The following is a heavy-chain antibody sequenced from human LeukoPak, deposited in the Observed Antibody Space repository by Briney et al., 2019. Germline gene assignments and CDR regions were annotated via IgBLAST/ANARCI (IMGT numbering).Heavy chain of an antibody. V-gene: IGHV1-8*03. CDR3: ARVFSPNYDILTGYYKYYYYYMDV. Sequence: ASVXXXXXXSGYTFTSYDXXXXRXAXGQXLXXXXXXXXXXGNTGYAQKFQGRVTITRNTSISTAYMELSSLRSEDTAVYYCARVFSPNYDILTGYYKYYYYYMDVWGKGTTVTVSS. J-gene: IGHJ6*03. D-gene: IGHD3-9*01. CDR1: GYTFTSYD. CDR2: XXXXXGNT.